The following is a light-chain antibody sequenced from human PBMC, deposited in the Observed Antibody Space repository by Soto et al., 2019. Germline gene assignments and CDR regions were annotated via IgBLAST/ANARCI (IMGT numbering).Light chain of an antibody. V-gene: IGLV1-40*01. CDR1: SSNIGAGYD. CDR3: PSYDSSLSGAV. J-gene: IGLJ3*02. Sequence: QSVLTQPPSVSGAPGQRVTISCTGSSSNIGAGYDVHWYQQLPGTAPKLLIYGNSNRPSGVPDRFSGSQSGTSASLAITGLQAEGEADYYCPSYDSSLSGAVFGGGTKLTVL. CDR2: GNS.